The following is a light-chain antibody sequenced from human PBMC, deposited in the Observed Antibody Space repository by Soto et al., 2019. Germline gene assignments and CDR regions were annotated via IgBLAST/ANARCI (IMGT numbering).Light chain of an antibody. J-gene: IGKJ1*01. V-gene: IGKV3-20*01. CDR1: QSISSNS. Sequence: EIVLTQSPGTLSLSPGERATLSCRASQSISSNSLAWYQQKPGQAPRLLIYGAYNRATGIPDRISGSGSATDFTLTISRLDPEDFALYYCQHHATSPVTWTFGQGTKVEI. CDR2: GAY. CDR3: QHHATSPVTWT.